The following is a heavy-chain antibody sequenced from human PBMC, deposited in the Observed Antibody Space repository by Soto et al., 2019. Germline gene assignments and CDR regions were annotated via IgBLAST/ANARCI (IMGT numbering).Heavy chain of an antibody. D-gene: IGHD2-2*01. J-gene: IGHJ4*02. CDR3: TTGEVGYCSSTSCYAVDY. Sequence: GGSLRLSCAASGFTFSNAWMNWVRQAPGKGLEWVGRIKSKTDGGTTDYAAPVKGRFTISRDDSKNTLYLQMNSLKTEDTAVYYCTTGEVGYCSSTSCYAVDYWGQGTLVTVSS. V-gene: IGHV3-15*07. CDR1: GFTFSNAW. CDR2: IKSKTDGGTT.